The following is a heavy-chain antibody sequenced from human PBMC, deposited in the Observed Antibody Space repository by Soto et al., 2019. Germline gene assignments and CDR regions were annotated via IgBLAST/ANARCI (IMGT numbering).Heavy chain of an antibody. J-gene: IGHJ1*01. CDR1: GYSFTTYW. CDR2: IYPGDSDT. V-gene: IGHV5-51*01. Sequence: GESLKISCKGSGYSFTTYWIGWVRQMPGKGLEWMGIIYPGDSDTRYSQSLQGQVTISADKSTSTAYLQWSSLKASDTAMYYCARRDDSPTAEYFQHWGQGTLVTVSS. D-gene: IGHD2-21*01. CDR3: ARRDDSPTAEYFQH.